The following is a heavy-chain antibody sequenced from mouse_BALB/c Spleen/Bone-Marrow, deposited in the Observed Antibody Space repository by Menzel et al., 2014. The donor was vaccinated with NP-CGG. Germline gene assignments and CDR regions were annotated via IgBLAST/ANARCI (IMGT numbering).Heavy chain of an antibody. CDR2: IYPYNGGT. J-gene: IGHJ2*01. CDR3: ATRFITTAGY. Sequence: EVQLQQSGPELVKPGASVKISCKASGYTFTDYNMHWVKQSHGKSLEWIRYIYPYNGGTGYNQKFKSKATLTVDNSSSTAYMELRSLTSEDSAVYYCATRFITTAGYWGQGTTLTVSS. D-gene: IGHD1-2*01. CDR1: GYTFTDYN. V-gene: IGHV1S29*02.